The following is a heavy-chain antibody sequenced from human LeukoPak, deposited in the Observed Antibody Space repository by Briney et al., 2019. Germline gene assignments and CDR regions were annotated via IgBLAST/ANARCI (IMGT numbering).Heavy chain of an antibody. Sequence: GASVKVSCKASGGTFSSYAISWVRQAPGQGLEWMGGIIPIFGTANYAQKFQGRVTITADESTSTAYMELSSLRSEDTAVYYCARDALYGDYYFDYWGQGTLVTVSS. V-gene: IGHV1-69*13. D-gene: IGHD4-17*01. J-gene: IGHJ4*02. CDR2: IIPIFGTA. CDR1: GGTFSSYA. CDR3: ARDALYGDYYFDY.